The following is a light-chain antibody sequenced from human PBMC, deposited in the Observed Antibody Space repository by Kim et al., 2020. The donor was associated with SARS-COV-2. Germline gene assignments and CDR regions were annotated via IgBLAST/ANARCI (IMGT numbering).Light chain of an antibody. CDR3: QSYDSSNRV. CDR1: SGSIASNY. V-gene: IGLV6-57*03. Sequence: GSTVTRSCTRSSGSIASNYVQWYQQRPGSAPTTVIYEDNQRPSGVPDRFSGSIDSSSNSASLTISGLKTEDEADYYCQSYDSSNRVFGGGTQLTVL. CDR2: EDN. J-gene: IGLJ7*01.